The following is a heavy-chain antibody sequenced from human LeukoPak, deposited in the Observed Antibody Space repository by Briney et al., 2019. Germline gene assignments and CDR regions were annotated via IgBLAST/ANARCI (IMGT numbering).Heavy chain of an antibody. V-gene: IGHV3-7*01. D-gene: IGHD3-22*01. Sequence: GGSLRLSCAASGFTFSSYWMSWVRQAPGKGLEWVANIKQDGSEKYYVDSVKGRFTISRDNAKNSLYLQMNSLRAEDTAVYYCARGRSSGYKYYFDYWGRGTLVTVSS. CDR3: ARGRSSGYKYYFDY. CDR1: GFTFSSYW. CDR2: IKQDGSEK. J-gene: IGHJ4*02.